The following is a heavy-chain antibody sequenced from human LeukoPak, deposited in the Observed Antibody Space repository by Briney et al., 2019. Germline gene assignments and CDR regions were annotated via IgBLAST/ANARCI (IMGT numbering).Heavy chain of an antibody. D-gene: IGHD3-22*01. J-gene: IGHJ4*02. CDR1: SDSISTYY. Sequence: PSETLSLTCTVSSDSISTYYWSWIRQPAGKGLEWIGRIYTSGSTNYNPSLKSRVTMSVDTSKNQFSLKLSSVTAVDTAVYYCASTSDSGGYYYGYWGQGTLVTVSS. V-gene: IGHV4-4*07. CDR3: ASTSDSGGYYYGY. CDR2: IYTSGST.